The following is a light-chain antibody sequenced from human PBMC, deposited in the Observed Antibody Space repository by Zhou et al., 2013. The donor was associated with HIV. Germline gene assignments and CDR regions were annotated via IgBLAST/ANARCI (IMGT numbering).Light chain of an antibody. CDR2: GAS. CDR3: QQSYTTPRT. V-gene: IGKV1-39*01. J-gene: IGKJ1*01. Sequence: DIQMTQSPSSLSASVGERVTLTCRASENIRTYVNWYQQKPGKAPKLLIHGASILQTGVPTRFSGSGSGTEFTLTIDSLQPEDFATYYCQQSYTTPRTFGQGTKVEIK. CDR1: ENIRTY.